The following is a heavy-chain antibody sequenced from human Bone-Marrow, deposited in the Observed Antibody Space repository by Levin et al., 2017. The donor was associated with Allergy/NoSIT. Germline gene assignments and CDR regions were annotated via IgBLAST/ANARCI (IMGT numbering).Heavy chain of an antibody. CDR3: AKAGTTVMLDYSYLDV. J-gene: IGHJ6*03. D-gene: IGHD4-17*01. CDR1: GFIFADYA. Sequence: PGGSLRLSCRISGFIFADYAMNWVRQAPGRGLEWVSSLDGSSGKTHYADSVKGRFTISREYSKNTLFLQMNSLRGEDTARYYCAKAGTTVMLDYSYLDVWGEGTAVTVSS. CDR2: LDGSSGKT. V-gene: IGHV3-23*01.